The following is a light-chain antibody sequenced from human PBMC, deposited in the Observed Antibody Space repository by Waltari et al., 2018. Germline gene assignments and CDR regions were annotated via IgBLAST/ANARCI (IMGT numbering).Light chain of an antibody. CDR2: RDD. CDR3: AAWDDILTAWV. CDR1: ASNIGSYN. J-gene: IGLJ3*02. Sequence: QSGLTQSPSASGTPGQSVTISCSGGASNIGSYNVYWYQQLPGTAPKLLIYRDDRRPSGVPARFSGSKAVTSASPTISGLRSEDAADYYCAAWDDILTAWVFGGGTKLTVL. V-gene: IGLV1-47*01.